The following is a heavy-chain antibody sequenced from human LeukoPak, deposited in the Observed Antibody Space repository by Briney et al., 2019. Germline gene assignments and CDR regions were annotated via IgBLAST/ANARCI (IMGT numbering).Heavy chain of an antibody. Sequence: PGRSMRLSCAASGFTFSDYYMTWIRQAPGKGMEWESFISSSGDNTKYADSVKGRSTISRDNAKNLLYLQMNSLRAEDTAVYYCARDSAHIVVVPPIMSLGLEIWSDPWGQGTLVTVSS. V-gene: IGHV3-11*05. J-gene: IGHJ5*02. CDR1: GFTFSDYY. CDR2: ISSSGDNT. D-gene: IGHD2-2*01. CDR3: ARDSAHIVVVPPIMSLGLEIWSDP.